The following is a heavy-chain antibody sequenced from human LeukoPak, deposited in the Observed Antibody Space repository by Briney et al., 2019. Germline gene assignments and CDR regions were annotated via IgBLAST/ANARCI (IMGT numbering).Heavy chain of an antibody. CDR1: GGSISSYY. Sequence: PSETLSLTCTVSGGSISSYYWSWIRQPPGKGLEWIGYIYYSGSTNYNPSLKSRVTISVDTSKNQFSLKLSSVTAADTAVYYCARGEDIVVVVRAFDIWGQGTMVTVSS. CDR2: IYYSGST. J-gene: IGHJ3*02. V-gene: IGHV4-59*08. D-gene: IGHD2-15*01. CDR3: ARGEDIVVVVRAFDI.